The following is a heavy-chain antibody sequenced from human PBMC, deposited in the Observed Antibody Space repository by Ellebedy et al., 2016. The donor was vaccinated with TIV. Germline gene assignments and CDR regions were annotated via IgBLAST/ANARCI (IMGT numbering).Heavy chain of an antibody. CDR1: GYSFPHYW. V-gene: IGHV1-18*04. CDR3: ARENSNDWFWDY. CDR2: ISTYNGKT. J-gene: IGHJ4*02. Sequence: GESLKISXKASGYSFPHYWISWVRQAPGQGLEWMGWISTYNGKTESAQKFQGRVTMTTSASRTTVYMELRSLRSDDTAVYYCARENSNDWFWDYWGQGTLVTVSS. D-gene: IGHD3-9*01.